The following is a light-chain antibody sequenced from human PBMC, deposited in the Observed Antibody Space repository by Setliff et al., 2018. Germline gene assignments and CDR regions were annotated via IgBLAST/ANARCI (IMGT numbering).Light chain of an antibody. CDR3: ASKTGPGTYV. J-gene: IGLJ1*01. V-gene: IGLV2-11*01. CDR1: SSDVGAYNY. Sequence: VLTQPRSVSGSPGQSVTISCTGTSSDVGAYNYVSWYQQHPGKAPKLMIYDVNNRPSGISHRFSGSNSANTASLTISGLQAEDEAEYFCASKTGPGTYVFGTGTKV. CDR2: DVN.